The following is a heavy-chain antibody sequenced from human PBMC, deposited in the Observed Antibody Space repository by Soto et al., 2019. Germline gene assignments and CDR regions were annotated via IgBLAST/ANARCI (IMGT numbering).Heavy chain of an antibody. CDR1: GGSISSYY. Sequence: PSETLSLTCTVSGGSISSYYWSWIRQPPGKGLEWIGYIYYSGSTNYNPSLKSRVTISVDTSKNQFSLKLSSVTAADTAVYYCASQYSSGWTGSFDYWGQGTLVTVSS. CDR3: ASQYSSGWTGSFDY. D-gene: IGHD6-19*01. CDR2: IYYSGST. V-gene: IGHV4-59*08. J-gene: IGHJ4*02.